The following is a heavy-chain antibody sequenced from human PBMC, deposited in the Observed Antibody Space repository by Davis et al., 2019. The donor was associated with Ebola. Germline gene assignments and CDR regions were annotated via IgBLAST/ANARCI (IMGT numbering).Heavy chain of an antibody. Sequence: GGSLRLSCAASGFPFSKSDMHWVRQAPGKGLEWISYISSSGKTIYFADSVRGRFNISRDNAESSLVLHMNNLRGDDAAVYYCARGLERDYDFWTGYSPTAGMDVWGQGATVTVSS. CDR1: GFPFSKSD. V-gene: IGHV3-48*03. CDR2: ISSSGKTI. CDR3: ARGLERDYDFWTGYSPTAGMDV. D-gene: IGHD3-3*01. J-gene: IGHJ6*02.